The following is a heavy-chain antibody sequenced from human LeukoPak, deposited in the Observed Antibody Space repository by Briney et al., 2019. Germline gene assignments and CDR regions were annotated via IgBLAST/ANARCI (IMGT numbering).Heavy chain of an antibody. CDR2: IYPGESET. D-gene: IGHD3-10*01. J-gene: IGHJ3*02. CDR1: GYSFTSYL. CDR3: ARHDNGGMVRGVIPADAFDI. V-gene: IGHV5-51*01. Sequence: GESLKISFKGSGYSFTSYLIGWVRQMPGKGLGWMGSIYPGESETRYSPSFQGQVTISADKSITTAYLQWSSLKASDTARYYCARHDNGGMVRGVIPADAFDIWGQGTMVTVFS.